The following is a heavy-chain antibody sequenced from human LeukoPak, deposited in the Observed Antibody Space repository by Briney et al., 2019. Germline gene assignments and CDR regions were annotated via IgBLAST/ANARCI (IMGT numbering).Heavy chain of an antibody. CDR1: GFTFSSYG. J-gene: IGHJ3*02. D-gene: IGHD2-15*01. Sequence: GGSLRLSCTASGFTFSSYGMHWVRQAPGKGLEWVAVIWYYGSNKYYADSVKGRFTISRDNSKNTLYLQMNSLRAEDTAVYYCARERGYCSGGSCNDAFDIWGQGTMVTVSS. CDR2: IWYYGSNK. V-gene: IGHV3-33*01. CDR3: ARERGYCSGGSCNDAFDI.